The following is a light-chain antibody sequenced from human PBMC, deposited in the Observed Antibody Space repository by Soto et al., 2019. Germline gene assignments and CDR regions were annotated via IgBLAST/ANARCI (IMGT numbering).Light chain of an antibody. Sequence: EIVMTQSPATLSVSPGERVTLSCRASQSVGSKLAWYQQKPGQAPRLLIYGASTRATGIPDRFSGSGSGTEFTLTIGSLQSEDFAVYHCQQYNYWRTFGQGTKVEIK. CDR1: QSVGSK. CDR3: QQYNYWRT. V-gene: IGKV3-15*01. J-gene: IGKJ1*01. CDR2: GAS.